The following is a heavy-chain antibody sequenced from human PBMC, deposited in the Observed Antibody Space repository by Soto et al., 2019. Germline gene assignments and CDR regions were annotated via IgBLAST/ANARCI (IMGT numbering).Heavy chain of an antibody. Sequence: GGSLRLSCAASGFTFSSYSMNWVRQAPGKGLEWVSSISTTSTYIYYADSMKGRFTISRDNAKNSLFLQMDSLRAEDTAVYYCARGLAVGSYYYYYYMDIWGKGTTVTVSS. CDR2: ISTTSTYI. CDR3: ARGLAVGSYYYYYYMDI. CDR1: GFTFSSYS. V-gene: IGHV3-21*01. J-gene: IGHJ6*03. D-gene: IGHD6-19*01.